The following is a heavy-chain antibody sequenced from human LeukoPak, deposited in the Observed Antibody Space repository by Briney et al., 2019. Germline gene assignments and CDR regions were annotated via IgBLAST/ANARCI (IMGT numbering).Heavy chain of an antibody. Sequence: SETLSLTCTVSGGSISSYYWSWIRQPPGKGLEWIGYIYYSGSTNYNPSLKSRVTMSVDTSKNQFSLKLSSVTAADTAVYYCARECQDDYVWGSYRFSWFDPWGQGTLVTVSS. CDR3: ARECQDDYVWGSYRFSWFDP. V-gene: IGHV4-59*01. CDR2: IYYSGST. D-gene: IGHD3-16*02. J-gene: IGHJ5*02. CDR1: GGSISSYY.